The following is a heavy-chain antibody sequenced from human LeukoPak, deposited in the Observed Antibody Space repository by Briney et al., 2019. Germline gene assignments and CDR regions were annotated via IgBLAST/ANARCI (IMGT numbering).Heavy chain of an antibody. CDR3: ARLFTRAWEYRYGMDV. CDR1: GGSISSGDYY. CDR2: IYYSGST. J-gene: IGHJ6*02. Sequence: PSETLSLTCTVSGGSISSGDYYWSWVRQPPGKGLEWIGYIYYSGSTYYNPPLKSRVTISVDTSKNQFSLKLTSVTAADTAVFYCARLFTRAWEYRYGMDVWGQGTAVTVSS. V-gene: IGHV4-30-4*01. D-gene: IGHD1-26*01.